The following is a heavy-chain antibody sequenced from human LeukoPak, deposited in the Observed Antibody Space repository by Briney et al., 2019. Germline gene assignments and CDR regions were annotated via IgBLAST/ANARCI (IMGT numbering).Heavy chain of an antibody. Sequence: PGGSLRLSCAASGFTFSSYWMSWVRQAPGKGLEWVANIKQDGSEKYYVDSVKGRFTISRDNAKNSLYLQMNSLRAEDTAVYYCAKVNTIFGVALRGFDYWGQGTLVTVSS. J-gene: IGHJ4*02. CDR1: GFTFSSYW. CDR2: IKQDGSEK. D-gene: IGHD3-3*01. V-gene: IGHV3-7*03. CDR3: AKVNTIFGVALRGFDY.